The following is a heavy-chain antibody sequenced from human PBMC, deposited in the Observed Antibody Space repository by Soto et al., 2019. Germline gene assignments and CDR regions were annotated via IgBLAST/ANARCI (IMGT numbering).Heavy chain of an antibody. V-gene: IGHV3-33*01. CDR3: ARDGRWEVRTTQGSYIAS. J-gene: IGHJ4*02. CDR1: GFTFRSFA. Sequence: QVQLVESGGGVVQPGRSLRLSCTASGFTFRSFAMHWVRQAPGKGLEWVAVIWYDGTYKFYADAVKGRFTISRDNSKNTLYLEMHSRSAEDTALYYCARDGRWEVRTTQGSYIASWGQGTLVTVSS. CDR2: IWYDGTYK. D-gene: IGHD1-26*01.